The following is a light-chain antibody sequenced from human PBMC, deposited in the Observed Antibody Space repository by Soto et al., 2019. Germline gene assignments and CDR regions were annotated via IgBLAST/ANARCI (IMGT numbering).Light chain of an antibody. CDR3: CSYAGSPV. V-gene: IGLV2-23*01. Sequence: QSALTQPASVSGSPGQSITISCTGTSSDVGSYNLGSWYQQHPGKAPKLMIYEGSKRPSGVSNRFSGSKSGNTASLTISGLQAEDEADYYCCSYAGSPVFGGGTKVTVL. CDR2: EGS. J-gene: IGLJ2*01. CDR1: SSDVGSYNL.